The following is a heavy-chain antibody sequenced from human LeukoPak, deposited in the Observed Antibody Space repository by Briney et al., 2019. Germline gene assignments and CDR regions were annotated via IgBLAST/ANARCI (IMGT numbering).Heavy chain of an antibody. D-gene: IGHD6-6*01. Sequence: MSSETLSLTCTVSGGSISSYYWSWIRQPAGKGLEWIGRIYTSGSTNYNPSLKSRVTMSVDTSKNQFSLKLSSVTAADTAVYYCARDGDSSSSDYYYYYMDVWGKGTTVTVSS. J-gene: IGHJ6*03. V-gene: IGHV4-4*07. CDR1: GGSISSYY. CDR2: IYTSGST. CDR3: ARDGDSSSSDYYYYYMDV.